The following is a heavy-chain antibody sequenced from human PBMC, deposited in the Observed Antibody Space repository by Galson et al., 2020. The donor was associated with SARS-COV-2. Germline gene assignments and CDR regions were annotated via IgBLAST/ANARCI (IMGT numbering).Heavy chain of an antibody. CDR1: GYTLTELS. Sequence: GASVKVSCKVSGYTLTELSMHWVRQAPGKGLEWMGGFDPEDVETIYAQKFQGRVTMTEDTSTDTAYMELSSLRSEDTAVYYCATGPAVVVAAHTWFDPWGQGTLVTVSS. CDR2: FDPEDVET. V-gene: IGHV1-24*01. CDR3: ATGPAVVVAAHTWFDP. J-gene: IGHJ5*02. D-gene: IGHD2-15*01.